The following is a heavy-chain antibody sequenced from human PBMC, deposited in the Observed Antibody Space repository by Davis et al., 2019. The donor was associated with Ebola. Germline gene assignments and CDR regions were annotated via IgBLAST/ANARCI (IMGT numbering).Heavy chain of an antibody. Sequence: PGGSLRLSCAASGFTFSNYSMNWVRQAPGKGLEWVSSISSSSSYKYYADSVKGRFTISRDNAKNSLYLQMNSLRAEDTAVYYCARDKSASGGGSYWSNRYYFDYWGQGTLVTVSS. V-gene: IGHV3-21*01. D-gene: IGHD1-26*01. J-gene: IGHJ4*02. CDR2: ISSSSSYK. CDR1: GFTFSNYS. CDR3: ARDKSASGGGSYWSNRYYFDY.